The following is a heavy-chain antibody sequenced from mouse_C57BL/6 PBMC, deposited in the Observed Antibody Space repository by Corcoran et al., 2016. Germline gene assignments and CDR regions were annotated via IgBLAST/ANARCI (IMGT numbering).Heavy chain of an antibody. V-gene: IGHV1-76*01. D-gene: IGHD1-1*01. CDR1: GYTFTDYY. Sequence: QVQRKQSGAELVRPGASVKLSCKASGYTFTDYYINWVKQRPGQGLEWIARIYPGSGNTYYNEKFKGKATLTAEKSSSTAYMQLSSLTSEDSAVYFCARSEGCSGMDYWGQGTSVTVAS. CDR2: IYPGSGNT. J-gene: IGHJ4*01. CDR3: ARSEGCSGMDY.